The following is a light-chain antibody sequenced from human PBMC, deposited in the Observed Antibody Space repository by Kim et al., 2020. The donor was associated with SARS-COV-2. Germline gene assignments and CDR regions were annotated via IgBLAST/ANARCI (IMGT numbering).Light chain of an antibody. CDR2: AAS. V-gene: IGKV1-39*01. J-gene: IGKJ2*01. CDR1: QSISNY. Sequence: DIQMTQSPSSLSASVGDRVTITCRASQSISNYLNWYQQKPGKAPNLLMYAASSLESGVPSRFSGSASGTDFTLTISSLQPEDFATYYCQHSYSSPYTLGQGTKLEIK. CDR3: QHSYSSPYT.